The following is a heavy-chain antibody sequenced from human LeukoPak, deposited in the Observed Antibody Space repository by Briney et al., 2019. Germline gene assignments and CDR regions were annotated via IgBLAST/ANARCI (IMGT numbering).Heavy chain of an antibody. CDR1: GGSISSYY. J-gene: IGHJ3*02. CDR2: IYYSGST. D-gene: IGHD3-22*01. Sequence: SETLSLTCAVYGGSISSYYWSWIRQPPGKGLEWIGYIYYSGSTNYNPSLKSRVTISVDTSKNQFSLKLSSVTAADTAVYYCARLGYYDSSGNDAFDIWGQGTMVTVSS. CDR3: ARLGYYDSSGNDAFDI. V-gene: IGHV4-59*01.